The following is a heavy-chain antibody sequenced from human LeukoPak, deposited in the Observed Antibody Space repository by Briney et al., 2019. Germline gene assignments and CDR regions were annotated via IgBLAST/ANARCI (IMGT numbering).Heavy chain of an antibody. Sequence: NPSETLSLTCTVSGGSISSSSYYWGWIRQPPGKGLEWIGSIYYSGSTYYNPSLKSRVTISVDTSKNQFSLKLSSVTAADTAVYYCARQVTGYCSGGSCQTMYYFDYWGQGTLVTVSS. CDR1: GGSISSSSYY. V-gene: IGHV4-39*07. CDR3: ARQVTGYCSGGSCQTMYYFDY. J-gene: IGHJ4*02. CDR2: IYYSGST. D-gene: IGHD2-15*01.